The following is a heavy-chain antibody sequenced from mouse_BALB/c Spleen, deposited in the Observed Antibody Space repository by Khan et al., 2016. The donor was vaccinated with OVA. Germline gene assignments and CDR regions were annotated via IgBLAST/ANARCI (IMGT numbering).Heavy chain of an antibody. D-gene: IGHD4-1*01. CDR1: GFTFSAYG. CDR3: SRHLTGSFAY. Sequence: EVELVESGGDLVRPGGSLKLSCAASGFTFSAYGMSWVRQSPDKRLEWVATINSDGYYTYYPDSLKGRFIISRDNAKNTLYLHMRSLKSEDTDMYYWSRHLTGSFAYWGQWTLVPVSA. J-gene: IGHJ3*01. V-gene: IGHV5-6*01. CDR2: INSDGYYT.